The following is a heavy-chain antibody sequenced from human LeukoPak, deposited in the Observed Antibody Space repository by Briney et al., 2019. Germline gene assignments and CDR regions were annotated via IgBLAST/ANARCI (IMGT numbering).Heavy chain of an antibody. CDR1: GFTFSSYW. J-gene: IGHJ4*02. Sequence: PGGSLRLSCAASGFTFSSYWMHWVRQAPGKGLVWVSRINSDGSSTSYADSVKGRFTISRDNAKNTLYLQMNSLRAEDTAVYYCARAGFPNYYDSSGYYLSWGQGTLVTVSS. V-gene: IGHV3-74*01. CDR2: INSDGSST. D-gene: IGHD3-22*01. CDR3: ARAGFPNYYDSSGYYLS.